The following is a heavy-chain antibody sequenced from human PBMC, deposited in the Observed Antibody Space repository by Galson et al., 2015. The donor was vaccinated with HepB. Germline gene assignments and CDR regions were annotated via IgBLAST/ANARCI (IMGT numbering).Heavy chain of an antibody. V-gene: IGHV3-66*01. CDR2: IYSGGST. D-gene: IGHD3-10*01. CDR1: GFTVSSNY. J-gene: IGHJ4*02. Sequence: SLRLSCAASGFTVSSNYMSWVRQAPGKGLEWVSVIYSGGSTYYADSVKGRFTISRDNSKNTLYLQMNSLRAEDTAVYYCARDQRTADYYGSGSHRPDWGQGTRGSVSS. CDR3: ARDQRTADYYGSGSHRPD.